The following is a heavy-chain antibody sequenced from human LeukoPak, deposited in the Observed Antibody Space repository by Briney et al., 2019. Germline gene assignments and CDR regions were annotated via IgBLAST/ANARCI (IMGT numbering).Heavy chain of an antibody. J-gene: IGHJ5*02. CDR3: ASSGRLGNWFDP. Sequence: ASVKVSCKASGYTFTSYAMNWVRQAPGQGLEWMGIINPSGGSTSYARKFQGRVTMTRDTSTSTVYMELSSLRSEDTAVYYCASSGRLGNWFDPWGQGTLVTVSS. CDR2: INPSGGST. CDR1: GYTFTSYA. D-gene: IGHD2-15*01. V-gene: IGHV1-46*01.